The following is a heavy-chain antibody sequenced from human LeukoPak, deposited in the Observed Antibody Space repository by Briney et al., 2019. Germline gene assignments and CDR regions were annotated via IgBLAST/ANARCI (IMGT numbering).Heavy chain of an antibody. D-gene: IGHD6-25*01. Sequence: PGGSLRLSCAASGFTFSSYAMSWVRQAPGKGLEWVSAISGSGGNTYYADSVKGRFTISRDNSKNTLYLQMNSLRAEDTAVYYCAKVTTAASQYYFDYWGQGTLVTVSS. J-gene: IGHJ4*02. CDR1: GFTFSSYA. CDR2: ISGSGGNT. CDR3: AKVTTAASQYYFDY. V-gene: IGHV3-23*01.